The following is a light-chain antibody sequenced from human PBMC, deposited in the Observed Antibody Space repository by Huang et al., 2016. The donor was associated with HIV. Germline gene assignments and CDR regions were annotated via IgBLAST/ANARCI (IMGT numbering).Light chain of an antibody. CDR3: QQYYNWPT. CDR2: GAT. Sequence: EMVLTQSPGTLSVSPGDRATLSCRASQRVGSNLAWYQQKPGQAPRLLIDGATTRATGIPVRFSGSGAGTAFTLTINSLQSEDFAVYYCQQYYNWPTFGQGTRLEIK. J-gene: IGKJ5*01. V-gene: IGKV3-15*01. CDR1: QRVGSN.